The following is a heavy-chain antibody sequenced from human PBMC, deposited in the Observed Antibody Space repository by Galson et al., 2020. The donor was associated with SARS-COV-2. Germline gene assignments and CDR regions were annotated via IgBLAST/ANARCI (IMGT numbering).Heavy chain of an antibody. CDR3: ARNTVAAPGDS. Sequence: GGSLRLSCAASGFTFSTYWMTWVRQAPGKGLEWVANISPDGGAEYYVDSVKGRFTISRDNPKNSLYLQMNNLGVGDTAVYYCARNTVAAPGDSWGQGTLVTVSS. V-gene: IGHV3-7*03. CDR1: GFTFSTYW. J-gene: IGHJ4*02. D-gene: IGHD6-13*01. CDR2: ISPDGGAE.